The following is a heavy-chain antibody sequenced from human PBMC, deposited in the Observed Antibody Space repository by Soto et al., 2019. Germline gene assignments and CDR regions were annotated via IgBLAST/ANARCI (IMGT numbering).Heavy chain of an antibody. Sequence: QITLKESGPTLVKPTETLTLTCTFSGFSLSTRGVGVGWIRQPPGKALEWLAVIYWDEDRRYSPSLKSRLIITKDTSKNQVSLIMTNMDPVDTATYYCAHLMITYGGVIGDDAFDMWGQGTLVTVSS. V-gene: IGHV2-5*02. D-gene: IGHD3-16*02. J-gene: IGHJ3*02. CDR3: AHLMITYGGVIGDDAFDM. CDR1: GFSLSTRGVG. CDR2: IYWDEDR.